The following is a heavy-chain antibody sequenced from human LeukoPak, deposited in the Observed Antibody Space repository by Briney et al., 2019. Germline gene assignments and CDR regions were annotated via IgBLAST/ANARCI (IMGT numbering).Heavy chain of an antibody. Sequence: PSETLSLTCTVSGGSISSSSYYWGWIRQPPGKGLEWIGSIYYSGSTYYNPSLKSRVTISVDTSKNQFSLKLSSVTAADTAVYYCARLYYDGSGYYFRNYNYMDVWGKGTTVTVSS. CDR1: GGSISSSSYY. CDR2: IYYSGST. V-gene: IGHV4-39*01. CDR3: ARLYYDGSGYYFRNYNYMDV. D-gene: IGHD3-22*01. J-gene: IGHJ6*03.